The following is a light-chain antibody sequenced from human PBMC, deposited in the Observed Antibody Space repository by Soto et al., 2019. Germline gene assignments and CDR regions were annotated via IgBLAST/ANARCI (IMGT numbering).Light chain of an antibody. V-gene: IGKV3-11*01. Sequence: EIVLTQSPATLSLSPGERATLSCRASQSVSSYLAWYQRKPGQPPRLLIYDASNRATGIPARFSGGGSGTEFTLNISSLEPEDFAVYYCQQRSSWPLLTFGGGTKVEIK. J-gene: IGKJ4*01. CDR2: DAS. CDR3: QQRSSWPLLT. CDR1: QSVSSY.